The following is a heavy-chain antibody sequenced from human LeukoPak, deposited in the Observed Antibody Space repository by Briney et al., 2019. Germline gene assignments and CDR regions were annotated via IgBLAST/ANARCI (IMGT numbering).Heavy chain of an antibody. Sequence: SVKVSCKASGGTFSSYTISWVRQAPGQGLEWMGRIIPILGIANYAQKFQGRVTITADKSTSTADMELSSLRSEDTAVYYCAREPALDSSRFSAEKEIDYWGQGTLVTVSS. CDR3: AREPALDSSRFSAEKEIDY. D-gene: IGHD3-22*01. CDR1: GGTFSSYT. V-gene: IGHV1-69*04. J-gene: IGHJ4*02. CDR2: IIPILGIA.